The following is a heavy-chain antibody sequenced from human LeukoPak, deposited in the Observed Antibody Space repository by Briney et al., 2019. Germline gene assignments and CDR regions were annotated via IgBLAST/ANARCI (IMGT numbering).Heavy chain of an antibody. CDR1: GYTFTSYG. CDR3: ARERYGDPDAFDI. CDR2: ISAYNGNT. D-gene: IGHD4-17*01. Sequence: ASVKVSCKASGYTFTSYGISWVRQAPGQGLEWMGWISAYNGNTSYAQKLQGRVSMTTDTSTSTAYMELRSLRSDDTAVYYCARERYGDPDAFDIWGQGTMVTVSS. J-gene: IGHJ3*02. V-gene: IGHV1-18*01.